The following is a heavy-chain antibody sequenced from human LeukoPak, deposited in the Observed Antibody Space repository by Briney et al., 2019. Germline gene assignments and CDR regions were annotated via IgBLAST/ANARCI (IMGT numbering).Heavy chain of an antibody. J-gene: IGHJ6*02. V-gene: IGHV3-23*01. D-gene: IGHD3-10*01. CDR3: AKIRNDGSGSYYIGSYYYYGMDV. CDR1: GFTFSSYA. CDR2: ISGSGGST. Sequence: GGSLRLSCAASGFTFSSYAMSWVRQAPVKGLEWASAISGSGGSTYYADSVKGRFTISRDNSKNTLYLQMNSLRAEDTAVYYCAKIRNDGSGSYYIGSYYYYGMDVWGQGTTVTVSS.